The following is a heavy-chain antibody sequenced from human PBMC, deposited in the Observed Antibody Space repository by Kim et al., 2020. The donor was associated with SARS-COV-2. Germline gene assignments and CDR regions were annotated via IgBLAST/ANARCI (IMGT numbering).Heavy chain of an antibody. CDR2: ISYDGSNK. J-gene: IGHJ4*02. CDR1: GFTFSSYA. Sequence: GGSLRLSCAASGFTFSSYAMHWVRQAPGKGLEWVAVISYDGSNKYYADSVKGRFTISRDNSKNTLYLQMNSLRAEDTAVYYCARDQDYVWGQGTLVTVSS. CDR3: ARDQDYV. D-gene: IGHD3-10*02. V-gene: IGHV3-30-3*01.